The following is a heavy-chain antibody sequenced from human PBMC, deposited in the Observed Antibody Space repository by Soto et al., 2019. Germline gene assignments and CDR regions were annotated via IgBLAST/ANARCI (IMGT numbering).Heavy chain of an antibody. CDR3: ARSTNRMITLFDY. V-gene: IGHV3-23*01. CDR2: ISGGGGST. J-gene: IGHJ4*02. CDR1: GFTFSSYA. Sequence: GGSLRLSCAASGFTFSSYAMNWVRQAPGKGLEWVSAISGGGGSTYYADSVKGRFTISRDKSKNTLYLQMSSLRAEDTAVYYCARSTNRMITLFDYWGQGTLVTVSS. D-gene: IGHD3-16*01.